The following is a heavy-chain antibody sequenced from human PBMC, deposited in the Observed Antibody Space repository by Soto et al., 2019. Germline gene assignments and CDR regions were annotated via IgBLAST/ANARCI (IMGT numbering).Heavy chain of an antibody. Sequence: PGGSLRLSCAASGFTFSSYGMSWVRQAPGKGLEWVSAISGSGGTTYYADSVKGRFTISRDNSKNTLYLQMNSLRAEDTAVYYCARTVAVAGKRNYYYYGMDVWGQGTTVTVSS. CDR1: GFTFSSYG. D-gene: IGHD6-13*01. CDR2: ISGSGGTT. J-gene: IGHJ6*02. CDR3: ARTVAVAGKRNYYYYGMDV. V-gene: IGHV3-23*01.